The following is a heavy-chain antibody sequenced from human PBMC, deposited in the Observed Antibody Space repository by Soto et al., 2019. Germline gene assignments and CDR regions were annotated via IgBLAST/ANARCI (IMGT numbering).Heavy chain of an antibody. CDR1: GFTFSSYW. D-gene: IGHD5-12*01. CDR2: INSGGSST. J-gene: IGHJ4*02. CDR3: AREGGYPGSFDY. V-gene: IGHV3-74*01. Sequence: LRLSCAASGFTFSSYWMHWVRQAPGKGLVWVSRINSGGSSTSYADSVKGRFTISRDNAKNTLYLQMNSLRAEDTAVYYCAREGGYPGSFDYWGQGTLVTVSS.